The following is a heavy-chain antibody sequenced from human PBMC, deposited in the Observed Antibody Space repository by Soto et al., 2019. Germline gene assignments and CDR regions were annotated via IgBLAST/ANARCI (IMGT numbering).Heavy chain of an antibody. D-gene: IGHD3-3*01. CDR2: IIPIFGTA. V-gene: IGHV1-69*13. Sequence: SVKVSCKASGCSFSSYPISWGRHAPGQGLEWMGGIIPIFGTANYAQKFQGRVTITADESTSTAYMELSSLRSEDTAVYYCARGLHNYDFWSGYPPYYGMDVWGQGTTVTVSS. J-gene: IGHJ6*02. CDR1: GCSFSSYP. CDR3: ARGLHNYDFWSGYPPYYGMDV.